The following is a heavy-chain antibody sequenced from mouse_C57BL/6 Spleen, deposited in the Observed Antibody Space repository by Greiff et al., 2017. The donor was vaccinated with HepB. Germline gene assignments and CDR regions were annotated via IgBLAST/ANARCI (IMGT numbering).Heavy chain of an antibody. J-gene: IGHJ3*01. V-gene: IGHV1-15*01. Sequence: QVQLQQSGAELVRPGASVTLSCKASGYTFTDYEMHWVKQTPVHGLEWIGAIDPETGGTAYNQKFKGKAILTADKSSSTADMELRSLTSEDSAVYYWTRLGGYGWFAYWGQGTLVTVSA. CDR2: IDPETGGT. D-gene: IGHD2-2*01. CDR1: GYTFTDYE. CDR3: TRLGGYGWFAY.